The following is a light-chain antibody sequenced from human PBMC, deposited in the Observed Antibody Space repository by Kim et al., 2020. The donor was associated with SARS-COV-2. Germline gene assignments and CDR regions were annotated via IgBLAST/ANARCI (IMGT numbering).Light chain of an antibody. CDR2: SKN. CDR1: TLRGYY. J-gene: IGLJ2*01. V-gene: IGLV3-19*01. Sequence: ALGQTVTITWQGDTLRGYYTGWYRQRPGQAPVLVMYSKNIRPLGIPDRFSGSTSGNTASLTITGAQAEDEADYYCCSRDSSGHHVVFGGGTQLTVL. CDR3: CSRDSSGHHVV.